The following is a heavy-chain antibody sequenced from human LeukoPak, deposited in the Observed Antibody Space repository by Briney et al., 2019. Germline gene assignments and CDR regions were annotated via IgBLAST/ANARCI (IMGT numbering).Heavy chain of an antibody. D-gene: IGHD3-22*01. CDR1: GFTFTTYS. Sequence: PGGSLRLSCAASGFTFTTYSMSWVRQAPGKGLESVSAICGSGGSTYYADSMKGRFTISRDDSKSTLYLQMNSLRAEDTAVYHCVTFYYDSSGSYVHYWGQGTLVTVSS. CDR2: ICGSGGST. J-gene: IGHJ4*02. V-gene: IGHV3-23*01. CDR3: VTFYYDSSGSYVHY.